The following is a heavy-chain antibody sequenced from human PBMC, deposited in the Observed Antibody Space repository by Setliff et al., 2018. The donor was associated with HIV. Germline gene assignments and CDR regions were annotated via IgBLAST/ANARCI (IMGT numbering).Heavy chain of an antibody. CDR3: ARGRLRNYFDY. CDR2: INAGNGNT. CDR1: GYTFTDYT. J-gene: IGHJ4*02. D-gene: IGHD2-8*01. Sequence: GASVKVSCKASGYTFTDYTIHWVRQAPGQRLEWMGWINAGNGNTKYLQKFQGRVSITRDTSASKAYLELSSLRSEDTAVYYCARGRLRNYFDYWGQGTLVTVS. V-gene: IGHV1-3*01.